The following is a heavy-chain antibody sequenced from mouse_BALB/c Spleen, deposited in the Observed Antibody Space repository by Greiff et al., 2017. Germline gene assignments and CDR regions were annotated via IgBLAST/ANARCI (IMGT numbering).Heavy chain of an antibody. V-gene: IGHV1-77*01. CDR1: GYTFTDYV. CDR2: IYPGSGST. Sequence: VQLQQSGPELVNPGASVKMSCKASGYTFTDYVISWVKQRTGQGLEWIGEIYPGSGSTYYNEKFKGKATLTADKSSNTAYMQLSSLTSEDSAVYFCARGGFYYDYDDAMDYWGQGTSVTVSS. D-gene: IGHD2-4*01. CDR3: ARGGFYYDYDDAMDY. J-gene: IGHJ4*01.